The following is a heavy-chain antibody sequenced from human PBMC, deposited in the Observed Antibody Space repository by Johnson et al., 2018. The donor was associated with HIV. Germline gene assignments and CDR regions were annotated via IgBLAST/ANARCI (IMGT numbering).Heavy chain of an antibody. V-gene: IGHV3-30*02. CDR3: AREWELLGSAFDI. J-gene: IGHJ3*02. CDR2: IRYDGSNK. Sequence: QVLLVESGGGVVQPGGSLRLSCAASGFTFSSYGMHWVRQAPGKGLEWVAFIRYDGSNKYNADSVKGRFTISRDNSKNTLYLQMNSLRAEDTAVYYCAREWELLGSAFDIWGRGTMVTVSS. CDR1: GFTFSSYG. D-gene: IGHD1-26*01.